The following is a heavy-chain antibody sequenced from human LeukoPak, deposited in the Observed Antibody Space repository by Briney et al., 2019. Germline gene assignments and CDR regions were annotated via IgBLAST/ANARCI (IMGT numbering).Heavy chain of an antibody. CDR2: MYYSGGT. J-gene: IGHJ4*02. CDR1: GGSISSGDYY. V-gene: IGHV4-61*08. CDR3: AREQSGSGRYYY. Sequence: SETLSLTCTVSGGSISSGDYYWSWIRQPPGKGLEWIGYMYYSGGTNYNPFLKSRVTISLDTSKNQFSLKLSSVTAADTAVYYCAREQSGSGRYYYWGQGTLVTVSS. D-gene: IGHD6-19*01.